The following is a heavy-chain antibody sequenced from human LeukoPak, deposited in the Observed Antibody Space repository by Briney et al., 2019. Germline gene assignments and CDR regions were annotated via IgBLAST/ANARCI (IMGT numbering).Heavy chain of an antibody. CDR1: GFTFSSYE. J-gene: IGHJ4*02. V-gene: IGHV3-48*03. D-gene: IGHD2-8*01. CDR2: ISSSGSTI. CDR3: AKWSRTVDF. Sequence: PGGSLRLSCAASGFTFSSYEMNWVRQAPGKGLEWVSYISSSGSTIYYADSVKGRFTISRDNSKNTLYLQMNSLRAEDTAVYYCAKWSRTVDFWGQGTLVNVSS.